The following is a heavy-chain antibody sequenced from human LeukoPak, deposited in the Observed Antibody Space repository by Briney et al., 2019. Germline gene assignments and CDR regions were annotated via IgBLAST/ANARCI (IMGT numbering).Heavy chain of an antibody. V-gene: IGHV3-33*06. Sequence: GRSLRLSCAASGFTFSSYGMHWVRQAPGKGLEWVAVIWYDGSNKYYADSVKGRFTISRDNSKNTLYLQMNSLRAEDTAVYYCAKDLKYYGSGRYFDYWGQGTLVTVSS. CDR3: AKDLKYYGSGRYFDY. CDR2: IWYDGSNK. J-gene: IGHJ4*02. D-gene: IGHD3-10*01. CDR1: GFTFSSYG.